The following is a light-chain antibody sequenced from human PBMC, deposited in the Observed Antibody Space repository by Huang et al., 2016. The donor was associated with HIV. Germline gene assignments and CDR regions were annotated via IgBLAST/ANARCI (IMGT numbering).Light chain of an antibody. CDR2: WAS. Sequence: DVVMTQSPDSLAVSLGERATINCKSSPSVLYNSNNKNYLAWYQQRPGQPPTLLSYWASTRDAGVPDRFSGSGCGTHFTLTISSLQAEDVAVYFCQQYFFTPFTFGPGTKVDIK. J-gene: IGKJ3*01. CDR1: PSVLYNSNNKNY. CDR3: QQYFFTPFT. V-gene: IGKV4-1*01.